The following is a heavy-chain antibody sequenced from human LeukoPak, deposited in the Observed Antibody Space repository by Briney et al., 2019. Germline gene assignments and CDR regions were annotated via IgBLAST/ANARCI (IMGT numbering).Heavy chain of an antibody. CDR1: GFTFSDYY. Sequence: GGSLRLSCAASGFTFSDYYVSWIRQAPGKGLEWIAYISSSGSSIQYAESVRGRFTISRDNAKTSLYLQMNSLRAEDTSVYYCARSPQWELPDYWGQGTLVTVSS. CDR3: ARSPQWELPDY. V-gene: IGHV3-11*04. D-gene: IGHD1-26*01. CDR2: ISSSGSSI. J-gene: IGHJ4*02.